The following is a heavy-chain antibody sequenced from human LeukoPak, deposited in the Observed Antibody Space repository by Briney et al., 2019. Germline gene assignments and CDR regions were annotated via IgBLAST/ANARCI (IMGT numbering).Heavy chain of an antibody. J-gene: IGHJ4*02. CDR2: ISYDGSNK. CDR1: GFTFSSYA. Sequence: PGRSLRLSCAASGFTFSSYAMHWVRQAPGKGLEWVAVISYDGSNKYYADSVKGRFTISRDNSKNTLYLQMNSLRAEDTALYYCAKDSSSLPNGCFDYWGQGTLVTVSS. D-gene: IGHD6-6*01. CDR3: AKDSSSLPNGCFDY. V-gene: IGHV3-30-3*01.